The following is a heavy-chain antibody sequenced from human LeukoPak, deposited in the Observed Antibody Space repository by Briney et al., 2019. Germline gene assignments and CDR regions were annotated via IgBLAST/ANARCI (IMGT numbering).Heavy chain of an antibody. D-gene: IGHD2-2*02. CDR1: GFTFSSYG. CDR2: IRYDGSNK. V-gene: IGHV3-30*02. CDR3: AKDAVRPAAIREGRYSDY. J-gene: IGHJ4*02. Sequence: QPGRSLRLSCAASGFTFSSYGMHWVRQAPGKGLEWVAFIRYDGSNKYYADSVKGRFTISRDNSKNTLYLQMNSLRAEDTAVYYCAKDAVRPAAIREGRYSDYWGQGTLVTVSS.